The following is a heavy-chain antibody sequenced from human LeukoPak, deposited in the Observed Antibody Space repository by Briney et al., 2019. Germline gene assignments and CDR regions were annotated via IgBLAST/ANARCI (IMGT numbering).Heavy chain of an antibody. V-gene: IGHV5-51*01. CDR2: IYPGDSDT. J-gene: IGHJ5*02. Sequence: RGESLKISCKGSGYSFTSYWIGWVRQMPGKGLECMGIIYPGDSDTRYSPSFQGQVTISADTSISTAYLRWSSLKASDTAMYYCARLPYCGGDCYPNWFDPWGQGTLVTVSS. D-gene: IGHD2-21*02. CDR3: ARLPYCGGDCYPNWFDP. CDR1: GYSFTSYW.